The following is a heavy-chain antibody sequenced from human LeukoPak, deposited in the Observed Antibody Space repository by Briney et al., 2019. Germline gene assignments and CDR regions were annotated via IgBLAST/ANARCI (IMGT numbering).Heavy chain of an antibody. Sequence: SETLSLTCTVSGGSISSYYWSWIRQSRGQGLEWLGYIYYTGTTNYNPSLKSRLTMSVDKSKNRFSLKLSSVTAADTAVYYCARDSGSGTFTWGQGTLVTVSS. D-gene: IGHD3-10*01. CDR3: ARDSGSGTFT. J-gene: IGHJ5*02. CDR1: GGSISSYY. V-gene: IGHV4-59*01. CDR2: IYYTGTT.